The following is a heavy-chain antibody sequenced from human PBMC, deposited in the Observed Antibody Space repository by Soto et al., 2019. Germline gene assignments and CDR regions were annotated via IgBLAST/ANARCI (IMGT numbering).Heavy chain of an antibody. Sequence: ASVKVSCKASGYTFTSDGISWVRQAPGQGLEWMGWISAYNGNTNYAQKLQGRVTMTTDTSTSTAYMELRSLRSDDTAVYYCARSSSGWYSNWFDPWGQGTLVNVSS. CDR3: ARSSSGWYSNWFDP. V-gene: IGHV1-18*01. J-gene: IGHJ5*02. CDR2: ISAYNGNT. D-gene: IGHD6-19*01. CDR1: GYTFTSDG.